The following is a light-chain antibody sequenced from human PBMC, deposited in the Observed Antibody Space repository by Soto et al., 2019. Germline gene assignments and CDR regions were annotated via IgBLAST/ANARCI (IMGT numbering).Light chain of an antibody. CDR1: QSISSC. J-gene: IGKJ1*01. V-gene: IGKV1-5*03. Sequence: IPMTQSPTSLSASPGYRSTITFGASQSISSCLAWYQQQPGKAPKLLFYTASSLESGVPTLFGGSASTTEFTITISLLYTDDSSTYCYQQNHSYWTFGQGTKVDIK. CDR3: QQNHSYWT. CDR2: TAS.